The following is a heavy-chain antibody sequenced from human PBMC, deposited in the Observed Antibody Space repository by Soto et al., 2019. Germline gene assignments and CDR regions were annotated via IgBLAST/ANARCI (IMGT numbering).Heavy chain of an antibody. D-gene: IGHD6-19*01. Sequence: GEFLRIWCKGSGYSFPTAWIGWVLQMPGKGLEWMAIIYPGDSDSRYSPSFQGQVTISADKYISTAYLQWNSLKASDTAMYYCATSTGWYYFDSWGQGTQVTVYS. J-gene: IGHJ4*02. CDR2: IYPGDSDS. CDR1: GYSFPTAW. CDR3: ATSTGWYYFDS. V-gene: IGHV5-51*01.